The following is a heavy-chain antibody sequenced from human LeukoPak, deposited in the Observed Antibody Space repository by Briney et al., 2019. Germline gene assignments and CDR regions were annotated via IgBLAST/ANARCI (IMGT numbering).Heavy chain of an antibody. Sequence: GASVKVSCKASGGTFSSYAISWVRQAPGQGLEWMGGIIPIFGTANYAQKFQGRVTITADKSTSTAYMELSSLRSEDTAVYYCARWETNYSGYDGDWFDPWGQGTLVTVSS. CDR1: GGTFSSYA. CDR3: ARWETNYSGYDGDWFDP. J-gene: IGHJ5*02. D-gene: IGHD5-12*01. V-gene: IGHV1-69*06. CDR2: IIPIFGTA.